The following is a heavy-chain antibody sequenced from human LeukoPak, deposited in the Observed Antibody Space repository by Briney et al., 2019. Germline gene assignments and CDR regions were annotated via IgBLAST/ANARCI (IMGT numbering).Heavy chain of an antibody. V-gene: IGHV4-59*08. CDR2: IYYSGST. Sequence: WXXQPPGKGXEWIGYIYYSGSTNYNPSLKSRVTISVDTSKNQFSLKLSSVTAADTAVYYCASQGITGTTPWFDPWGQGTLVTVSS. J-gene: IGHJ5*02. D-gene: IGHD1-20*01. CDR3: ASQGITGTTPWFDP.